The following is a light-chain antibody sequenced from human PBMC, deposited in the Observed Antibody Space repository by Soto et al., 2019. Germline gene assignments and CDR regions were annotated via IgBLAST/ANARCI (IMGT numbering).Light chain of an antibody. J-gene: IGLJ1*01. V-gene: IGLV2-14*03. CDR2: EVV. CDR1: TSDDY. CDR3: TSYTSSNSWV. Sequence: QSALTQPASVSGSPGQSITISCTGTTSDDYVSWYQQPPGKAPKLLIYEVVNRPSEVSDRFSGSKSDNTASLTISGLQTEDEAQYYCTSYTSSNSWVFGTGTKVTVL.